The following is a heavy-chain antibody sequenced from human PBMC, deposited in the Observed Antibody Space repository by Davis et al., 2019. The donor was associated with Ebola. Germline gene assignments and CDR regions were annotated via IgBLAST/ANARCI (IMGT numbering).Heavy chain of an antibody. V-gene: IGHV3-33*01. CDR2: IWYDGSNK. CDR3: ERATGRYYYYGMDV. D-gene: IGHD1-1*01. J-gene: IGHJ6*02. Sequence: GGSLRLSCAASGFTFSSYGMHWVRQPPGNGLEWVASIWYDGSNKYYTDAVKRRFTISNEKSKNTLYLQMNILRAEDTAVYYCERATGRYYYYGMDVWGQGTTVTVSS. CDR1: GFTFSSYG.